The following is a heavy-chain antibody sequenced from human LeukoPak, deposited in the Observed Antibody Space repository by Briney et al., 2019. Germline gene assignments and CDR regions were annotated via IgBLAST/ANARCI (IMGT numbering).Heavy chain of an antibody. J-gene: IGHJ4*02. CDR1: GFTFSSYA. CDR3: AKVPTAVTTPNYFDY. CDR2: ISGSGGST. V-gene: IGHV3-23*01. D-gene: IGHD4-17*01. Sequence: GGSLRLSCAASGFTFSSYAMSWVRQAPGKGLEWVSAISGSGGSTYYADSVKGRFTISRDNSKNTLCLQMNSLRAEDTAVYYCAKVPTAVTTPNYFDYWGQGTLVTVSS.